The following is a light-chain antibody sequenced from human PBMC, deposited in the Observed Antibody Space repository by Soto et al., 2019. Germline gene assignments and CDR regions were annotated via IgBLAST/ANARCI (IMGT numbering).Light chain of an antibody. V-gene: IGLV1-40*01. CDR3: QSYDSSLRRV. J-gene: IGLJ2*01. CDR1: SSNIGAGYD. CDR2: GNS. Sequence: QAVVTQPPSVSGAPGQRVTISCTGSSSNIGAGYDVHWYQQLPRTAPKLLIYGNSNRPSGVPDGFSGSKSGTSASLAITGLQAEDEADYYCQSYDSSLRRVFGGGTKVTVL.